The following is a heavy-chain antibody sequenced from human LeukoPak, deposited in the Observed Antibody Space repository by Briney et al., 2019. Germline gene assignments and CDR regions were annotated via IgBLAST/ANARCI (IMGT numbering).Heavy chain of an antibody. CDR1: GFTFSNYW. CDR2: IKQDGSEK. V-gene: IGHV3-7*01. J-gene: IGHJ4*02. Sequence: GGSLRLSCAASGFTFSNYWMSWVRQAPGKGLEWVANIKQDGSEKYYVDSVKGRFTISRDNAKNSVYMQMNSLRAEDTAVYYCVRDPVGNYGSGTYPPSWGQGTLVTVSS. D-gene: IGHD3-10*01. CDR3: VRDPVGNYGSGTYPPS.